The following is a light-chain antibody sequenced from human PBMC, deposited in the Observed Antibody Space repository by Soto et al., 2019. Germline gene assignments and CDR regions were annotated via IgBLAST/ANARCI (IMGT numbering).Light chain of an antibody. CDR3: QQYNNWPPIT. CDR1: QSVGSN. CDR2: AAS. V-gene: IGKV3-15*01. Sequence: EIVMTQSPATLSVSPGSRATLSCXASQSVGSNLAWYQQKPGQAPRLLIYAASIRATGFPPRFSGSGSGTEFTLTISSLQSEDFAVYYCQQYNNWPPITFGQGTRLEIK. J-gene: IGKJ5*01.